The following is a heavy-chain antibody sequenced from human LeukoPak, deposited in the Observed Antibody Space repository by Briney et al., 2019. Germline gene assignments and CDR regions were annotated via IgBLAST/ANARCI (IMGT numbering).Heavy chain of an antibody. V-gene: IGHV1-2*02. J-gene: IGHJ4*02. CDR3: ARIKHYGDSHTSPFDY. D-gene: IGHD4-17*01. CDR1: GYTFTGYY. CDR2: INPNSGGT. Sequence: ASVKVSCKASGYTFTGYYMHWARQAPGQGLEWMGWINPNSGGTNYAQKFQGRVTMTRDTSISTAYMELSRLRSDDTAVYYCARIKHYGDSHTSPFDYWGQGTLVTVSS.